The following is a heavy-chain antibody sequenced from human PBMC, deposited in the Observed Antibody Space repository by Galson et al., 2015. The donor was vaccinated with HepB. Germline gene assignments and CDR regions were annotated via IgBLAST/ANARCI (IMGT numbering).Heavy chain of an antibody. V-gene: IGHV1-69*06. J-gene: IGHJ4*01. CDR1: GGTIGRHA. CDR2: TIPTYNTP. CDR3: ARLRFVPGGGHFDY. D-gene: IGHD3-10*01. Sequence: SVKVSCKASGGTIGRHAISWLRQAPGQGLEWMGGTIPTYNTPNYAQKFRGRVRFTVDTSTNTAYMDLNSLTFDDTAIYYCARLRFVPGGGHFDYWGQGTLVTVAS.